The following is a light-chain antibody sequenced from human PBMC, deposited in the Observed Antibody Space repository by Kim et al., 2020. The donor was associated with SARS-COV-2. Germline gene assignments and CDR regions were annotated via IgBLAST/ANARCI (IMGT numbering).Light chain of an antibody. V-gene: IGLV3-21*04. CDR2: YDN. Sequence: SYELTQPPSVSVAPGKTARITCGGNNIGSKSVHWYQQKPGQAPVLVIYYDNDRPSGIPERFSGSNSGNTATLTISRVEAGDEADYYCQVWDSSSDHGVFG. CDR3: QVWDSSSDHGV. J-gene: IGLJ3*02. CDR1: NIGSKS.